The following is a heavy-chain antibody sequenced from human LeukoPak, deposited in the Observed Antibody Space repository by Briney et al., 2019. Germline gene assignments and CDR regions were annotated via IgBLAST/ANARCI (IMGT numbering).Heavy chain of an antibody. D-gene: IGHD4-17*01. Sequence: ASVKVSCKASGYTFTSYAMNWVRQAPGQGLEWMGWINTNTGNPTYAQGFTGRFVFSLDTSVSTAYLQISSLKAEDTAVYCCAMHDYGDYEAFDIWGQGTMVTVSS. CDR1: GYTFTSYA. CDR3: AMHDYGDYEAFDI. J-gene: IGHJ3*02. CDR2: INTNTGNP. V-gene: IGHV7-4-1*02.